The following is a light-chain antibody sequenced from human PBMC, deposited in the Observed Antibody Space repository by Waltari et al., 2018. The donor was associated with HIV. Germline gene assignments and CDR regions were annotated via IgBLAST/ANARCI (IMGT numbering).Light chain of an antibody. Sequence: QSVLAQPPSASGTPGQRVTISCSGSRSNIGSNPVNWYQHFPGTSPKLLIYGDSLRPSGVPARFSGSKFGTSDSLVITGLQSVDAADYNCSTWYDRLHGPVVSGAGT. V-gene: IGLV1-44*01. J-gene: IGLJ2*01. CDR3: STWYDRLHGPVV. CDR1: RSNIGSNP. CDR2: GDS.